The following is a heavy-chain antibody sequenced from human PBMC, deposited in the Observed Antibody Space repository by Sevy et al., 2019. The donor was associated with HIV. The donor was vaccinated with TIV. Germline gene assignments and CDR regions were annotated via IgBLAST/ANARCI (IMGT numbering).Heavy chain of an antibody. CDR2: FYPGDSDT. CDR1: GYSFTSYW. CDR3: ARLDSSGWYYFDY. Sequence: GESLKISCKGSGYSFTSYWIGWVRQMPGKGLEWMGIFYPGDSDTRYSQSFQGQVTISANKSISTANLQWSSLKASDTAMYYCARLDSSGWYYFDYWGQGTLVTVSS. J-gene: IGHJ4*02. V-gene: IGHV5-51*01. D-gene: IGHD6-19*01.